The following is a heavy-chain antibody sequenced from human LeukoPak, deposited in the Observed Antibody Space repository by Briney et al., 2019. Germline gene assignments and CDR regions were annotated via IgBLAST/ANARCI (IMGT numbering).Heavy chain of an antibody. Sequence: ASVKVSCKASGYTFSSYGIIWVRQAPGQGLQWMGWVSPFNGNTDYAPKLQGRVTMTTDTSTTTAYMELRSLTSDDTAVYYCSRRGGSYSHSDFWGQGTLVTVSS. V-gene: IGHV1-18*01. CDR3: SRRGGSYSHSDF. J-gene: IGHJ4*02. D-gene: IGHD1-26*01. CDR2: VSPFNGNT. CDR1: GYTFSSYG.